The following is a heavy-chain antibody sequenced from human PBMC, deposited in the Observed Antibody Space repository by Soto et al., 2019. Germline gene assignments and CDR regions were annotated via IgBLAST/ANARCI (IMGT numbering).Heavy chain of an antibody. J-gene: IGHJ6*02. CDR1: GFTFRTYW. CDR3: ARDGSTSWYSYDYHGMDV. D-gene: IGHD5-18*01. V-gene: IGHV3-7*05. CDR2: INQDGSEK. Sequence: EVQLVDSGGGLVQPGGSLRLSCGASGFTFRTYWLSWVRQVPGKGLEWVANINQDGSEKNYVDSVKGRFTISRDNAKNSLHLQMSSLRAEDTAIYYCARDGSTSWYSYDYHGMDVWGQGTTVTVSS.